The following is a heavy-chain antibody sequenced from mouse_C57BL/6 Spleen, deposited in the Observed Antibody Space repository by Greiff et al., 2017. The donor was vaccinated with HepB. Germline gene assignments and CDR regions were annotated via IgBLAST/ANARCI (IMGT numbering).Heavy chain of an antibody. V-gene: IGHV1-82*01. D-gene: IGHD2-4*01. Sequence: QVQLQQSGPELVKPGASVKISCKASGYAFSSSWMNWVKQRPGKGLEWIGRIYPGDGDTNYNGKFKGKATLTADKSSSTAYMQLSSLTSEDSAVYFCARSYYDYAMDYWGRGTSVTVSS. J-gene: IGHJ4*01. CDR3: ARSYYDYAMDY. CDR1: GYAFSSSW. CDR2: IYPGDGDT.